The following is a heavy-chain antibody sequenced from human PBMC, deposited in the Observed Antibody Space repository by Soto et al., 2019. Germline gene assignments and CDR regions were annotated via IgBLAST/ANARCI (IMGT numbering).Heavy chain of an antibody. J-gene: IGHJ4*02. D-gene: IGHD3-10*01. CDR2: IFYSGST. V-gene: IGHV4-39*01. Sequence: QLLLQQSGPGLLKPSETLSLTCTVSGDSFRSRDHYWGWIRQPPGKGLEWIGSIFYSGSTYYNPSLKSRVTISVDTSKIQVSLKGRSVTAADTAVYYSAKHDRGDFPDFWGLGTLVAVSS. CDR1: GDSFRSRDHY. CDR3: AKHDRGDFPDF.